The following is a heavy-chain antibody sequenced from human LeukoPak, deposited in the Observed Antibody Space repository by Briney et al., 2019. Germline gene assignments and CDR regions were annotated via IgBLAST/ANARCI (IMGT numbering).Heavy chain of an antibody. CDR2: ISYDGSNK. CDR1: GFTFSSYA. CDR3: AENSALEY. D-gene: IGHD1/OR15-1a*01. Sequence: GRSLRLSCAAFGFTFSSYAMYWVRQAPGKGLEWVAVISYDGSNKYYADSVKGRFTISRDNSKNTLYLQMNSLRAEDTAVYYCAENSALEYWGQGTLVTVSS. J-gene: IGHJ4*02. V-gene: IGHV3-30-3*01.